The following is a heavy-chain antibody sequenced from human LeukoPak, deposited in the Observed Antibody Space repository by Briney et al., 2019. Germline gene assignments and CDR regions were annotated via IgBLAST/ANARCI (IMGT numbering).Heavy chain of an antibody. CDR3: ARLAYGATYGGY. CDR1: GYSFTSYD. J-gene: IGHJ4*02. V-gene: IGHV1-18*01. D-gene: IGHD4/OR15-4a*01. CDR2: ISPYNGNT. Sequence: ASVKVSCKASGYSFTSYDISWVRQAPGQGLEWMGWISPYNGNTNYAQKFQGRVTMTTDTSTTTVYMELRSLRSDDTAVYYCARLAYGATYGGYWGQGTLVTVSS.